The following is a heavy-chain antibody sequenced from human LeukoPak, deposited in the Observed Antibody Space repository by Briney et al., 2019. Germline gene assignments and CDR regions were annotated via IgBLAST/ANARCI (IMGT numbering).Heavy chain of an antibody. CDR2: IYPGDSDT. D-gene: IGHD3-10*01. V-gene: IGHV5-51*01. Sequence: GASLRISCKGSGYRFTSYWIGWVRQLPGKGLEWMGIIYPGDSDTRYSPSFQGQVTISADKSISTAYLQWSSLKASDTAMYYCARHRTTMVRGAWDAFDIWGQGTMVTVSS. CDR3: ARHRTTMVRGAWDAFDI. CDR1: GYRFTSYW. J-gene: IGHJ3*02.